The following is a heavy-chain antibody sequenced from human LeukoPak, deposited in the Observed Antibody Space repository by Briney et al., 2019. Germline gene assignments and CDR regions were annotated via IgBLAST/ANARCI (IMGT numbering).Heavy chain of an antibody. CDR1: GFSFSSYA. J-gene: IGHJ4*02. CDR2: IGARGHDT. V-gene: IGHV3-21*01. CDR3: ARESRAHYFDSSGYPNL. D-gene: IGHD3-22*01. Sequence: GGSLRLSCEASGFSFSSYAMTWVRQAPGKGLEWVSSIGARGHDTYNADSVKGRFTISRDNAKNSLYLQMDSLRAEDTAVYYCARESRAHYFDSSGYPNLWGQGTLVTVSS.